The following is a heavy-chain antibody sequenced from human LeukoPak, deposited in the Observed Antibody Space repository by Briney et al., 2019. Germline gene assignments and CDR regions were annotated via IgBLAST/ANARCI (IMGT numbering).Heavy chain of an antibody. V-gene: IGHV3-30*18. CDR3: ANSEVGYCSSTSCSNIDY. Sequence: GGSLRLSCAASGFTFSSYGMHWVRQAPGKGLEWVAVISYDGSNKYYADSVKGRFTISRDNSKNTLYLQMNSLRAEDTAVYYCANSEVGYCSSTSCSNIDYWGQGTLVTVSS. CDR2: ISYDGSNK. CDR1: GFTFSSYG. D-gene: IGHD2-2*01. J-gene: IGHJ4*02.